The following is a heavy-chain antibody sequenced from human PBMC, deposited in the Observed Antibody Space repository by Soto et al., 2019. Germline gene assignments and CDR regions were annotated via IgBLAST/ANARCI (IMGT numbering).Heavy chain of an antibody. CDR2: ISGSGGST. J-gene: IGHJ4*02. V-gene: IGHV3-23*01. CDR3: AKDRGEYNWNYVMDY. D-gene: IGHD1-7*01. Sequence: GGSLRLSCAASGFTFSSYAMSWVRQAPGKGLEWVSAISGSGGSTYYADSVKGRFTISRDNSKNTLYLQMNSLRAEDTAVYYCAKDRGEYNWNYVMDYWGQGTLVTVSS. CDR1: GFTFSSYA.